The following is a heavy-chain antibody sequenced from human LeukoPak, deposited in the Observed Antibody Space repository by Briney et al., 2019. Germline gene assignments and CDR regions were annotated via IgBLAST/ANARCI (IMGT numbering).Heavy chain of an antibody. Sequence: GESLKISCKGSGYSFTSYWIGWVRQMPGKGLEWVGIIYPGDSDTRYSPSFQGQVTISADKSISTAYLQWSSLKASDTDMYYCARSSIAAAGPLDYWGQGTLVTVSS. J-gene: IGHJ4*02. D-gene: IGHD6-13*01. V-gene: IGHV5-51*01. CDR1: GYSFTSYW. CDR2: IYPGDSDT. CDR3: ARSSIAAAGPLDY.